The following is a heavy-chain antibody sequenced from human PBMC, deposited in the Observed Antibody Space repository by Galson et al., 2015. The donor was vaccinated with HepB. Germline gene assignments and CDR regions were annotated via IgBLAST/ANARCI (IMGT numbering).Heavy chain of an antibody. CDR3: ARDGLVPGYYYMDV. V-gene: IGHV6-1*01. CDR1: GDSVSSNSAA. J-gene: IGHJ6*03. CDR2: TYYRSKWYN. D-gene: IGHD3/OR15-3a*01. Sequence: CAISGDSVSSNSAAWNWIRQSPSRGLEWLGRTYYRSKWYNDYAVSVKSRITINPDTSKNQFSLKLSSVTAADTAMYYCARDGLVPGYYYMDVWGKGTTVTVSS.